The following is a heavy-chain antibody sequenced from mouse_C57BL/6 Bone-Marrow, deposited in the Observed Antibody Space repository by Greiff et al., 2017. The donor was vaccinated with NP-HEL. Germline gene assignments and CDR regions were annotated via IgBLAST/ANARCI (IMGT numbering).Heavy chain of an antibody. J-gene: IGHJ2*01. CDR2: ISSGGSYT. CDR1: GFTFSSYG. Sequence: EVKLMESGGDLVKPGGSLKLSCAASGFTFSSYGMSWVRQTPDKRLEWVATISSGGSYTYYPDSVKGRFTISRDNAKNTLYLQMSSLKSEDTAMYYCARHGSWGNYSLFDYWGQGTTLTVSS. CDR3: ARHGSWGNYSLFDY. V-gene: IGHV5-6*01. D-gene: IGHD2-1*01.